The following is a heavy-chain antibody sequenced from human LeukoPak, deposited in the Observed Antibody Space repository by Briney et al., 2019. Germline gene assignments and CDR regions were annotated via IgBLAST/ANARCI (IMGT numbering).Heavy chain of an antibody. V-gene: IGHV4-59*12. J-gene: IGHJ4*02. CDR2: IYYSGST. Sequence: PSETLSLTCTVSGGSISSYYWSWIRQPPGKGLEWIGYIYYSGSTNYNPSLKSRVTISVDTSKNQFSLKLSSVTAADTAVYYCATRPPPSYYFDYWGQGTLVTASS. CDR1: GGSISSYY. CDR3: ATRPPPSYYFDY.